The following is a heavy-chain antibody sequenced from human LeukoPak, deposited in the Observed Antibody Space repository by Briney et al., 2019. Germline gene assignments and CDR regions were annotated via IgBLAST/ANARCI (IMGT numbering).Heavy chain of an antibody. J-gene: IGHJ4*02. CDR3: AREKRWSYFDY. CDR2: IRSSGSTI. CDR1: GFTFSSYE. Sequence: PGGSLRLSCAASGFTFSSYEMNWVRQAPGKGLEWVSYIRSSGSTIYYADSVKGRFTTSRDNAKNSLYLQMNSLRAEDTAVYYCAREKRWSYFDYWGQGTLVTVSS. V-gene: IGHV3-48*03. D-gene: IGHD4-23*01.